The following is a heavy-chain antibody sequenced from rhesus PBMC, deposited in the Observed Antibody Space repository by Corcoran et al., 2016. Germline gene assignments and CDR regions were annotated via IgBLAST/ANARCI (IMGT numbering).Heavy chain of an antibody. CDR2: IYSTTSNT. Sequence: QVQLKESGPGLVKPSETLSLTCAVSGGSISSGYGWGWIRQPPGKGLEVIVTIYSTTSNTYYAPSLKSRVNISKDTSKNQFSRKLSSVTAADTAVYYCARGSSFSYSFWGQGVLVTVSS. CDR3: ARGSSFSYSF. CDR1: GGSISSGYG. J-gene: IGHJ4*01. V-gene: IGHV4S7*01. D-gene: IGHD4-29*01.